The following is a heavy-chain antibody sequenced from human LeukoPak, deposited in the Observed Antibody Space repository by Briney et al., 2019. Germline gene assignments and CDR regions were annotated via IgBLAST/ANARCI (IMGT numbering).Heavy chain of an antibody. V-gene: IGHV3-21*01. CDR2: ISSSSSYI. CDR3: ARTADYYYGMDV. D-gene: IGHD5-18*01. CDR1: GCTFSSYS. Sequence: GGSLRLSCAASGCTFSSYSMNWVRQAPGKGLEWVSSISSSSSYIYYADSVKGRFTISRDNAKNSLYLQMNSLRAEDTAVYYCARTADYYYGMDVWGQGTTVTVSS. J-gene: IGHJ6*02.